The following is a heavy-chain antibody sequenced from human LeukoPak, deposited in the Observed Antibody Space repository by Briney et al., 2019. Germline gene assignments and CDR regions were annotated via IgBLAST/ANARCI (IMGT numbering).Heavy chain of an antibody. CDR1: GFNFNNYW. CDR2: IKQDGGEK. CDR3: ARLGARQILEY. D-gene: IGHD4-17*01. V-gene: IGHV3-7*01. Sequence: GGSLRLSCAASGFNFNNYWMSWLRQAPGKGLEWVANIKQDGGEKYYLDSVKGRFTVSRDNAKNSLYLQMNSLRAEDTAVYYCARLGARQILEYWGQGTLVTVSS. J-gene: IGHJ4*02.